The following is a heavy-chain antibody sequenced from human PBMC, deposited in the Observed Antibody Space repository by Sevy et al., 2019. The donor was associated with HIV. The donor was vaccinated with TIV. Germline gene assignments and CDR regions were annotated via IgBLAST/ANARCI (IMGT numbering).Heavy chain of an antibody. CDR2: INGHNGNT. V-gene: IGHV1-18*03. CDR1: GYIFTSYG. Sequence: AAVKVSCKASGYIFTSYGISWVRQAPRQGLEWMGWINGHNGNTNYVQNLQGRVTMTTDTSTNTAYMELRSLRSDDMAVYYCARDGYDGSGYQRGLFDFWGQGTLVTVSS. D-gene: IGHD3-22*01. J-gene: IGHJ4*02. CDR3: ARDGYDGSGYQRGLFDF.